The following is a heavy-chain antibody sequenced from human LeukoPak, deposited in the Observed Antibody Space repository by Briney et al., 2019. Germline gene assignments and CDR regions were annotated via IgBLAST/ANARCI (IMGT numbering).Heavy chain of an antibody. D-gene: IGHD3-22*01. CDR2: IITIFGTA. Sequence: SVKVSCKGSGGTFTSYAISWVRQAQGQGGEWMGRIITIFGTANYAQKFQGRGRITRDEDKSKEYMEMSSLRSEDTAVYYCARGITMIFPDAFDIWGQGTMVTVSS. V-gene: IGHV1-69*05. CDR3: ARGITMIFPDAFDI. J-gene: IGHJ3*02. CDR1: GGTFTSYA.